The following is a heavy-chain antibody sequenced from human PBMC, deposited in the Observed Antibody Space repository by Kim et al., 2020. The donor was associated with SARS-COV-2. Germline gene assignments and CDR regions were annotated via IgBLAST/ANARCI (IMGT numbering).Heavy chain of an antibody. CDR2: IYYSGST. Sequence: SETLSLTCTVSGGSISSYYWSWIRQPPGKGLEWIGYIYYSGSTNYNPSLKSRVTISVDTSKNQFSLKLSSVTAADTAVYYCARGGEWTYYFDYWGQGTLVTVSS. V-gene: IGHV4-59*08. CDR1: GGSISSYY. J-gene: IGHJ4*02. D-gene: IGHD3-16*01. CDR3: ARGGEWTYYFDY.